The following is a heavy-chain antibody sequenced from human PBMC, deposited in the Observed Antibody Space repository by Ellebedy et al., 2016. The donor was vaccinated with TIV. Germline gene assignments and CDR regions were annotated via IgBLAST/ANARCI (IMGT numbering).Heavy chain of an antibody. CDR1: GFTFINYW. J-gene: IGHJ4*02. D-gene: IGHD2/OR15-2a*01. V-gene: IGHV5-51*01. CDR2: IYPDDSDT. CDR3: ARSSTLDY. Sequence: ASVKVSCKASGFTFINYWIAWVRQLPGKGLEWMGIIYPDDSDTRYSPSFQGQVTISADKSTTTAYLQWTSLKASDTAMYYCARSSTLDYWGQGTLVTVSS.